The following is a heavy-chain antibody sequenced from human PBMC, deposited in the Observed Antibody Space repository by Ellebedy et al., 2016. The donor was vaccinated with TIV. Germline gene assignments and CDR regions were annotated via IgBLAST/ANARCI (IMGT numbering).Heavy chain of an antibody. J-gene: IGHJ3*02. CDR3: ARDRGSRWYDAFDI. V-gene: IGHV3-23*01. D-gene: IGHD6-13*01. CDR2: ISGSGGST. Sequence: GGSLRLXXAASGFTFSSYAMSWVRQAPGKGLEWVSAISGSGGSTYYADSVKGRFTISRDNAKNSLYLQMNSLRAEDTAVYYCARDRGSRWYDAFDIWGQGTMVTVSS. CDR1: GFTFSSYA.